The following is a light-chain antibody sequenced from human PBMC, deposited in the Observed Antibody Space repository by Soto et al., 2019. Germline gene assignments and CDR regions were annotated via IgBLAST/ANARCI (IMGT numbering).Light chain of an antibody. V-gene: IGLV1-40*01. CDR2: GNS. CDR1: SSNIGAGYD. Sequence: QSVLTQPPSVSGAPGQRVTISCTGSSSNIGAGYDVHWYQHLPGTAPKLLIYGNSNRPSGVPDRFSGSKSGASASLAITGLQAEDGADYYCQSYDTSLSGPCVFGTGTKVTVL. CDR3: QSYDTSLSGPCV. J-gene: IGLJ1*01.